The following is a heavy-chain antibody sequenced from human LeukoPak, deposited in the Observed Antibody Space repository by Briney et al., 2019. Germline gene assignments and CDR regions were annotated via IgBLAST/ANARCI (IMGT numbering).Heavy chain of an antibody. J-gene: IGHJ4*02. Sequence: GGSLRLSCAASGFTFSSYWMYWVRQAPGKGLVWVSRIDTDGSITSYADSVKGRFTISRDNAKNTLYLQMNSLSAEDTAVYYCLRSYDYWGQGTLVTVFS. CDR2: IDTDGSIT. D-gene: IGHD3-10*01. CDR1: GFTFSSYW. CDR3: LRSYDY. V-gene: IGHV3-74*01.